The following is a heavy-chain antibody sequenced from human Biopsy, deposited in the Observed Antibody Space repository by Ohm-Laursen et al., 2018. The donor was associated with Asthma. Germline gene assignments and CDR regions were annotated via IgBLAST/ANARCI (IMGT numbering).Heavy chain of an antibody. D-gene: IGHD3-22*01. CDR3: ARGDSSNWSHYYFDY. CDR1: GVSLRNYGLSGYG. V-gene: IGHV1-69*13. Sequence: GASVKVSCNASGVSLRNYGLSGYGFSWLRQAPGQGLEWMGGIRPMFATKNYAQSFQGRITITADESTHTAYLEMTNLRSADTAVYYCARGDSSNWSHYYFDYWGQGTLVTVSS. J-gene: IGHJ4*02. CDR2: IRPMFATK.